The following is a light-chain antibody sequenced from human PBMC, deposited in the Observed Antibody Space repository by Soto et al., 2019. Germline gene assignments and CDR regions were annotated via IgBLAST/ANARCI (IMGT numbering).Light chain of an antibody. J-gene: IGLJ2*01. CDR2: EVS. Sequence: QSALTQPPSASGSPGQSVTISCTGTSSDVGGYNYVSWYQQHPGQAPKLMISEVSKRPSGVPDRFSGSKSGNTASLTVSGLQAEDEADYYCSSFAGNNNVVFGGGTKVTVL. CDR3: SSFAGNNNVV. CDR1: SSDVGGYNY. V-gene: IGLV2-8*01.